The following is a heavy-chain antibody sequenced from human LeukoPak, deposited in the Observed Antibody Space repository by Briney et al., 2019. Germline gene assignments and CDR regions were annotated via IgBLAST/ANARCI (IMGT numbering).Heavy chain of an antibody. CDR3: AGARYSSSGDY. J-gene: IGHJ4*02. D-gene: IGHD6-6*01. V-gene: IGHV3-48*03. Sequence: PGGSLRLSCAASGFTFSSYQMNWVRQAPGKGLEWVSYISSSGSTIYYADSVKGRFTISRDNAKNSLYLQMNSLRAEDTAVYYCAGARYSSSGDYWGQGTLVTVSS. CDR2: ISSSGSTI. CDR1: GFTFSSYQ.